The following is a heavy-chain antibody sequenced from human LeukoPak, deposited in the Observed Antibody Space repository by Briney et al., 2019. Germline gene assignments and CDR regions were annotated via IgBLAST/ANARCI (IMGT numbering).Heavy chain of an antibody. V-gene: IGHV3-74*01. CDR3: AREPITMVRGVKGGWFDP. Sequence: GGSLRLSCAASGFTFSSYWMHWVRQAPGKGLVWVSRINSDGSSTSYADSGKGRFTISRDNAKNTLYLQMNSLRAEDTAVYYCAREPITMVRGVKGGWFDPWGQGTLVTVSS. CDR2: INSDGSST. CDR1: GFTFSSYW. D-gene: IGHD3-10*01. J-gene: IGHJ5*02.